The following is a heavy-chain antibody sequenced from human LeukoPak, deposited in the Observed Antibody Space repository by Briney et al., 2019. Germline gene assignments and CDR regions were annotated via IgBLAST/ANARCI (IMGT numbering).Heavy chain of an antibody. CDR1: GFSLRTRGVG. J-gene: IGHJ5*02. Sequence: KESGPTLVKPTQTLTLTCTFSGFSLRTRGVGVGWIRQPPGKALEWLPLIYWNDDKRYSPSLKSRLTITKDTSKNQVVLTMTNMDPVDTATYYCAHETSRGGYPLAWGQGTLVTVSS. CDR2: IYWNDDK. CDR3: AHETSRGGYPLA. V-gene: IGHV2-5*01. D-gene: IGHD2-15*01.